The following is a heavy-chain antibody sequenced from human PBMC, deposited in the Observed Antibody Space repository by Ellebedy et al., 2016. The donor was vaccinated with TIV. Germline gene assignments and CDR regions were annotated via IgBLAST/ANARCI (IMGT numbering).Heavy chain of an antibody. CDR3: ARRGISNPDGDSFDY. Sequence: GESLKISXKGSGYSFSNYWIGWVRQMPGKGLEWMGIIYPGDSDTRYSPSFQGQVTISADKSISTAYLQWSSLQASDTALYYCARRGISNPDGDSFDYWGQGTLVTVSS. D-gene: IGHD4-17*01. CDR2: IYPGDSDT. CDR1: GYSFSNYW. V-gene: IGHV5-51*01. J-gene: IGHJ4*02.